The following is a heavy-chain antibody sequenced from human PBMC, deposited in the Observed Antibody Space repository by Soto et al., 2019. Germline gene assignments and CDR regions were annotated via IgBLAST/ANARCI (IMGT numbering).Heavy chain of an antibody. V-gene: IGHV1-3*01. CDR2: INAGNGNT. Sequence: ASVKVSCKASGYTFTSYAMHWVRQAPGQRXEWMGWINAGNGNTKYSQKFQGRVTITRDTSASTACMELSSLRSEDTAVYYCAREVRPGVRFLEWLPGFLYWGQGTLVTVSS. CDR3: AREVRPGVRFLEWLPGFLY. J-gene: IGHJ4*02. D-gene: IGHD3-3*01. CDR1: GYTFTSYA.